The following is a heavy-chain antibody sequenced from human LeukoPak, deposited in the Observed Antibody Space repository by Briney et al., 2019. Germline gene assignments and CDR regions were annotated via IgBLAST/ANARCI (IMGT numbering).Heavy chain of an antibody. CDR2: ISGAGGST. Sequence: PGGSLRLSCAASGFTFNSYALSWVRQAPGKGLEWVSAISGAGGSTYYADSVKGRFTISRDNSKNTVYLQMNSLRAEDTAVYYCAKDMDGGGTCGFDYWGLGTLVTVSS. J-gene: IGHJ4*02. V-gene: IGHV3-23*01. D-gene: IGHD2-15*01. CDR1: GFTFNSYA. CDR3: AKDMDGGGTCGFDY.